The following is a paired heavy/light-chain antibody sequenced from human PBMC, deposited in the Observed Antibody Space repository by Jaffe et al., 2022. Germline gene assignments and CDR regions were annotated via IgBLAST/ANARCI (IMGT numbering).Heavy chain of an antibody. V-gene: IGHV3-7*01. CDR2: IKQDGSEK. Sequence: EVQLVESGGGLVQPGGSLRLSCAASGFTFSSYWMSWVRQAPGKGLEWVANIKQDGSEKYYVDSVKGRFTISRDNAKNSLYLQMNSLRAEDTAVYYCARVDIVVVVAATFGGLQGYYFDYWGQGTLVTVSS. CDR3: ARVDIVVVVAATFGGLQGYYFDY. D-gene: IGHD2-15*01. J-gene: IGHJ4*02. CDR1: GFTFSSYW.
Light chain of an antibody. J-gene: IGKJ3*01. CDR2: DAS. V-gene: IGKV1-13*02. CDR3: QQFNSYPHEVT. Sequence: AIQLTQSPSSLSASVGDRVTITCRASQGISSALAWYQQKPGKAPKLLIYDASSLESGVPSRFSGSGSGTDFTLTISSLQPEDFATYYCQQFNSYPHEVTFGPGTKVDIK. CDR1: QGISSA.